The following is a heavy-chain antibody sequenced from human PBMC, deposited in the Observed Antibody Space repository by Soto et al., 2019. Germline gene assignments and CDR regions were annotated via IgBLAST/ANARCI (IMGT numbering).Heavy chain of an antibody. J-gene: IGHJ4*02. CDR2: VYHSGST. V-gene: IGHV4-38-2*01. CDR3: ARSGTTTPPVPEQ. CDR1: GYSISSAYY. Sequence: SETLSLTCVVSGYSISSAYYWGWIRQPPGKGLEWVGSVYHSGSTYYNPSLKSRITISLDTSKNHFSLKLRSVTAADSAVYYCARSGTTTPPVPEQWGQGALVTVSS. D-gene: IGHD1-1*01.